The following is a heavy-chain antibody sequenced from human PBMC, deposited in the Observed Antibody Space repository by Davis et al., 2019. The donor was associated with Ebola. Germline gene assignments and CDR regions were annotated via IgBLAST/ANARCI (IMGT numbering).Heavy chain of an antibody. Sequence: SETLSLTCTVSGGSISSGGSYWSWIRQPPGKGLEWIGEINHSGSTNYNPSLKSRVTISVDTSKNQFSLKLTSVTAADTAVYYCARFFVAATIDYWGRGTLVTVSS. CDR2: INHSGST. V-gene: IGHV4-39*01. D-gene: IGHD6-19*01. J-gene: IGHJ4*02. CDR1: GGSISSGGSY. CDR3: ARFFVAATIDY.